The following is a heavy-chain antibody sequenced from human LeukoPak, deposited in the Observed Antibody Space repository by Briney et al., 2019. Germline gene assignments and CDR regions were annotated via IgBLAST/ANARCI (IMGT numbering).Heavy chain of an antibody. CDR2: INHSGST. Sequence: SETLSLTCAVYGGSFSGYYWSWIRQPPGKGLEWIGEINHSGSTNYNPSLKSRVTISVDTSKNQFSLKLSSVTAADTAVYYCARGSGGWYDWFDPWGQGTLVTVSS. D-gene: IGHD6-19*01. J-gene: IGHJ5*02. CDR3: ARGSGGWYDWFDP. V-gene: IGHV4-34*01. CDR1: GGSFSGYY.